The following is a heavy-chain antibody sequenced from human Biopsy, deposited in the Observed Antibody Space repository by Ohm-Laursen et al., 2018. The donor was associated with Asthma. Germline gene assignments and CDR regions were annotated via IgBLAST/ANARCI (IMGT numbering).Heavy chain of an antibody. CDR1: GGYFSSNY. Sequence: SDTLSLTCAVYGGYFSSNYWSWIRQTPGKGLERLGETHQSGNTNYNPTLSSRLTLSVDTSKNQFSLWLTSVTAADTAVYYCARGSSSRLSQWELLVSGGKRAHSYYGMDVWGQGTTVTVSS. CDR3: ARGSSSRLSQWELLVSGGKRAHSYYGMDV. V-gene: IGHV4-34*01. CDR2: THQSGNT. J-gene: IGHJ6*02. D-gene: IGHD1-26*01.